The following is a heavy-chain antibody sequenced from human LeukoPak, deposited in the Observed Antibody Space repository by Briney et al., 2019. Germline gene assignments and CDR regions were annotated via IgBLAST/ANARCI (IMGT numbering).Heavy chain of an antibody. CDR3: ARSRVWSDYWGYFDY. CDR1: GGSISSYY. V-gene: IGHV4-59*01. D-gene: IGHD3-3*01. Sequence: PSETLSLTCTVSGGSISSYYWSWIRQPPGKGLEWIGYIYYSGSTNYNPSLKSRVTISVDTSKNQFSLKLGSVAAADTAVYFCARSRVWSDYWGYFDYWGRGTLVTVSS. CDR2: IYYSGST. J-gene: IGHJ4*02.